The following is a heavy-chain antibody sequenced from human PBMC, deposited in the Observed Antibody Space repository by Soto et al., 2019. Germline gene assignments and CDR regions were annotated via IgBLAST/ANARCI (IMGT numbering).Heavy chain of an antibody. CDR1: GFTFSSYW. V-gene: IGHV3-7*01. CDR3: GRARGYGDYYYYGMDV. CDR2: IKQDGSEK. J-gene: IGHJ6*02. D-gene: IGHD4-17*01. Sequence: GGSLRLSCAASGFTFSSYWMSWVRQAPGKGLEWVANIKQDGSEKYYVDSVKGRFTISRDNAKNSLYLQMNSLRAEDTAVYYCGRARGYGDYYYYGMDVWGQGTTVTVSS.